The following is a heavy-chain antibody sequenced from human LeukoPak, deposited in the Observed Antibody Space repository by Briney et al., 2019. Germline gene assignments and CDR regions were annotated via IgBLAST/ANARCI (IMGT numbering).Heavy chain of an antibody. CDR2: IIPIFGTA. Sequence: ASVKVSCKASGGTFSSYAISWVRQAPGQGLEWMGGIIPIFGTANYAQKFQGRVTITADESTSTAYMELSSLRSEDTAVYYCARDPRTGGSGSQNLDYWGQGTLVTVSS. V-gene: IGHV1-69*13. CDR1: GGTFSSYA. J-gene: IGHJ4*02. D-gene: IGHD3-10*01. CDR3: ARDPRTGGSGSQNLDY.